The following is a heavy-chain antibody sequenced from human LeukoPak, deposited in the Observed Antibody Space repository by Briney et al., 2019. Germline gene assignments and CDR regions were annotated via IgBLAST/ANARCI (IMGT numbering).Heavy chain of an antibody. V-gene: IGHV4-59*01. J-gene: IGHJ4*02. Sequence: ASETLSLTCTVSGGSISSYYWSWIRQPPGKGLEWIGYIYYSGSTNYNPSLKSRVTISVDTSKNQFSLKLSSVTAADTAVNYCARVSREMATIREAYFDYWGQGTLVTVSS. CDR2: IYYSGST. CDR3: ARVSREMATIREAYFDY. CDR1: GGSISSYY. D-gene: IGHD5-24*01.